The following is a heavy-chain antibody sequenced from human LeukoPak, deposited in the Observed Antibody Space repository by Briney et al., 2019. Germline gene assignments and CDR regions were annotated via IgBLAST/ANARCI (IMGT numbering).Heavy chain of an antibody. CDR2: INPNSGGT. D-gene: IGHD6-25*01. Sequence: ASVKVSCKASGYTFTGYYMHWVRQAPGQGLEWMGWINPNSGGTNYAQKFQGRVTMTRDTSISTAYMELSRLRSDDTAVYYCARRAAAISDAFDIWGQGTVVTVSS. CDR1: GYTFTGYY. J-gene: IGHJ3*02. CDR3: ARRAAAISDAFDI. V-gene: IGHV1-2*02.